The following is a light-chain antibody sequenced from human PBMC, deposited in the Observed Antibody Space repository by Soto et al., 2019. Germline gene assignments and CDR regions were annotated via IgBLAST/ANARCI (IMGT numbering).Light chain of an antibody. CDR1: SSDVGGYNY. J-gene: IGLJ1*01. V-gene: IGLV2-14*01. CDR3: SSYTRSSTLV. Sequence: QSALTQPASVSGSPGQSITISCTGTSSDVGGYNYDSWYQQHPGKAPKLMIYEVSNRPSGVSNRFSGSKSGNTASLTISGLQAEDDADYYCSSYTRSSTLVFGSGTKLTVL. CDR2: EVS.